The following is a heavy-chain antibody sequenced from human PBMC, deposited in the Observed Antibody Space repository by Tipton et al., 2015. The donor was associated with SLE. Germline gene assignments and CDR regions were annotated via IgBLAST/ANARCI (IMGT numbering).Heavy chain of an antibody. CDR3: AKGRYSFDF. V-gene: IGHV3-23*03. CDR1: GVTFGNYA. J-gene: IGHJ4*02. Sequence: SLRLSCAASGVTFGNYAMNWVRQPPGKGLEWVSVIFSGGATHYADSVRGRFTISRDNSKNTLYLQMNSLRLEDTAIYYCAKGRYSFDFWGQGTLVTVSS. CDR2: IFSGGAT.